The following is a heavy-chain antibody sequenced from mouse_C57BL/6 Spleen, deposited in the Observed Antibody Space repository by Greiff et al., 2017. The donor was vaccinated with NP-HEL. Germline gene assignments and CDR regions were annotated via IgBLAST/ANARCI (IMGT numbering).Heavy chain of an antibody. CDR1: GYAFTNYL. V-gene: IGHV1-54*01. CDR3: ARGAQAPYYAMDY. Sequence: VKLMESGAELVRPGTSVKVSCKASGYAFTNYLIEWVKQRPGQGLEWIGVINPGSGGTNYNEKFKGKATLTADKSSSTAYMQLSSLTSEDSAVYFCARGAQAPYYAMDYWGQGTSVTVSS. D-gene: IGHD3-2*02. CDR2: INPGSGGT. J-gene: IGHJ4*01.